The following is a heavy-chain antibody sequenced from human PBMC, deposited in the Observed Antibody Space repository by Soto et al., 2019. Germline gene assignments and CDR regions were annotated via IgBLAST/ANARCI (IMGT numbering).Heavy chain of an antibody. Sequence: CLRVSCAACGFSLRSYSMDGVGQAPGKGLEWVAVISYDGSNEYYADSVKGRFTISRDNSKNTLYLQMNSLRAEDTAVYYCARDHEEAWLQLWSTRPGYYYYGMDVCGQRTTVTVSS. CDR3: ARDHEEAWLQLWSTRPGYYYYGMDV. J-gene: IGHJ6*02. CDR2: ISYDGSNE. V-gene: IGHV3-30-3*01. CDR1: GFSLRSYS. D-gene: IGHD5-18*01.